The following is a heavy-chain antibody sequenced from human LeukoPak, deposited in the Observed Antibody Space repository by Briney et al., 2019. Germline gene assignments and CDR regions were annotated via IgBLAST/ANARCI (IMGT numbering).Heavy chain of an antibody. Sequence: SETLSLTCTVSRASISIYYWSWIRQPPGKGLEWIGYIYYSGSTNYNPSLKGRVTMSVDTSKNQFSLRLSSVTAADTAVYYCARGSDFGDYWGRGTLVTVSS. J-gene: IGHJ4*02. D-gene: IGHD4-17*01. CDR3: ARGSDFGDY. V-gene: IGHV4-59*01. CDR2: IYYSGST. CDR1: RASISIYY.